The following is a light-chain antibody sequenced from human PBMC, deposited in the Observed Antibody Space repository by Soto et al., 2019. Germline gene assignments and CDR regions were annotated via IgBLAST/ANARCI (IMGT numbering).Light chain of an antibody. J-gene: IGKJ2*03. Sequence: DIVLTQSPLSLPVTPGEPASISCRSSQSLLHSDGRNYLDWYLQRPGQSPQLLIFLSSHRASGVPDRFSGSGSGTDFTLKISRVGAGDVGIYYCMQGVQAPYSFGLGTKLEIK. CDR1: QSLLHSDGRNY. CDR3: MQGVQAPYS. V-gene: IGKV2-28*01. CDR2: LSS.